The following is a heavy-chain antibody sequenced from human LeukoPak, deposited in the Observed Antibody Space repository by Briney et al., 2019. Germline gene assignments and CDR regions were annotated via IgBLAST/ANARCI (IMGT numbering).Heavy chain of an antibody. V-gene: IGHV3-74*01. CDR2: INTDGSYT. Sequence: PGGSLRLSCAASGFAFSSYWIHWVRQAPGKGLVWVARINTDGSYTSYAESVKGRFTISRDNAKNSLSLQLNSLRAEDTAVYYCARVGVVPAAMISQECAFDIWGQGTMVTVSS. CDR1: GFAFSSYW. CDR3: ARVGVVPAAMISQECAFDI. J-gene: IGHJ3*02. D-gene: IGHD2-2*01.